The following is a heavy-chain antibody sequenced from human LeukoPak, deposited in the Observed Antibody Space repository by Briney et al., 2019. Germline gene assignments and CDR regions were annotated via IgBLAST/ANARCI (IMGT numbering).Heavy chain of an antibody. V-gene: IGHV3-74*01. CDR2: INSDGSST. CDR1: GFTFSSYW. D-gene: IGHD3-3*01. J-gene: IGHJ4*02. CDR3: ARLWSGYSRSSDY. Sequence: GGSLRLSCAASGFTFSSYWMHWVRQAPGKGLVWVSRINSDGSSTTYADSVKGRFTISRDNAKNTLYLQMNSLRAEDTAVYYCARLWSGYSRSSDYWGRGTLVTVSS.